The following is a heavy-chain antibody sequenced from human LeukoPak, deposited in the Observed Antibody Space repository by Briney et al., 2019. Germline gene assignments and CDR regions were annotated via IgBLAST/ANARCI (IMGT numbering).Heavy chain of an antibody. D-gene: IGHD6-13*01. J-gene: IGHJ6*03. V-gene: IGHV4-30-4*07. CDR2: IYYSGST. CDR3: ARGQQLVRRRSGLSYYMDV. CDR1: GGSISSGGYS. Sequence: SETLSLTCAVSGGSISSGGYSWSWIRQPPGKGLEWIGYIYYSGSTYYNPSLKSRVTISVDTSKNQFSLKLSSVTAADTAVYYCARGQQLVRRRSGLSYYMDVWGKGTTVTVSS.